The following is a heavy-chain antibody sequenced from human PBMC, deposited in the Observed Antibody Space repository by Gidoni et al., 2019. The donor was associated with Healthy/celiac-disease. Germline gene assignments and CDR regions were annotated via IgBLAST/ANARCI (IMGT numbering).Heavy chain of an antibody. Sequence: GSLRLSCAASGFTFSSYEMNWVRQAPGKGLEWVSYISSSGSTIYYADSVKGRFTISRDNAKNSLYLQMNSLRAEDTAVYYCARGGSNIVATIGGFDYWGQGTLVTVSS. D-gene: IGHD5-12*01. CDR2: ISSSGSTI. J-gene: IGHJ4*02. V-gene: IGHV3-48*03. CDR1: GFTFSSYE. CDR3: ARGGSNIVATIGGFDY.